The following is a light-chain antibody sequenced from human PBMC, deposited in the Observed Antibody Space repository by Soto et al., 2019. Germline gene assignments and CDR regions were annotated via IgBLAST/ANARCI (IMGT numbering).Light chain of an antibody. J-gene: IGKJ1*01. Sequence: DIKMTQSPSTLSASVGDRVTITCRASQSISSWLAWYQQKPGKAPKLLIYKASNLESGVPSRFSGSGSGTEFTLTISSLQPDDFATYYCQQYSTYSWTFGQGTQVEIK. CDR1: QSISSW. CDR2: KAS. V-gene: IGKV1-5*03. CDR3: QQYSTYSWT.